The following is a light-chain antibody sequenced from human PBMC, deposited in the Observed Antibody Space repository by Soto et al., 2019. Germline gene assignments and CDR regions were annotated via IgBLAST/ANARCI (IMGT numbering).Light chain of an antibody. V-gene: IGLV2-8*01. CDR3: SSYAGSNNSV. Sequence: QSALTQPPSASGSPGQSVTISCTGTSSDVGGYNYVSWYQQHPGKAPKLMIYEVSKRPSGVPDRFSGSKSGNTASLTVSGLHAEDEAAYYCSSYAGSNNSVFGGGTKLTVL. CDR1: SSDVGGYNY. CDR2: EVS. J-gene: IGLJ2*01.